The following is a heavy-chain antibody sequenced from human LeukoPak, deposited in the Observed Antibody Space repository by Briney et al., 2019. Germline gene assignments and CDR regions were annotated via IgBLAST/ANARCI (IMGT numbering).Heavy chain of an antibody. V-gene: IGHV4-39*01. Sequence: SETLSLTCTVSGGSISSISYYWGWIRQPPGKGLEWIGSIYYSGSTYYNPSLKSRVTIPVDTSKNQFSLKLSSVTAADTAVYYCARLEAGAGLPDYWGQGTLVTVSS. CDR2: IYYSGST. CDR3: ARLEAGAGLPDY. D-gene: IGHD6-19*01. J-gene: IGHJ4*02. CDR1: GGSISSISYY.